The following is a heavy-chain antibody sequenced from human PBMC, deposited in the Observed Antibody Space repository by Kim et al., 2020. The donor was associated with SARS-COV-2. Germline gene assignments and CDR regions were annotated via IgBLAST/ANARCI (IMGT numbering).Heavy chain of an antibody. CDR1: GAAINNGDHY. J-gene: IGHJ4*02. CDR2: ISYSGAT. V-gene: IGHV4-31*03. D-gene: IGHD3-3*01. CDR3: ARGVEVHDAAQRIFWMGYFDS. Sequence: SETLSLTCSVSGAAINNGDHYWNWIRQLPGRDLEWIGYISYSGATQYNPSLKSRVTLSVDTSNNQNQFFLRLTSLTAADTAIYYCARGVEVHDAAQRIFWMGYFDSWGQGALVSVSS.